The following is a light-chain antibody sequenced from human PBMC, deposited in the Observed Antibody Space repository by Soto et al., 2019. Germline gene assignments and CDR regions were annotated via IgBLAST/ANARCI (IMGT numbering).Light chain of an antibody. Sequence: QSVPTQPASVSGSPGQSITISCTGTSSDVGYYNYVSWYRQTPGKAPRLMIYEANNRPSGVSNRFSGSKSGNTASLTISGLQAEDEADYYCSSCTSSSTLLYVFGTGTKVTVL. J-gene: IGLJ1*01. CDR3: SSCTSSSTLLYV. V-gene: IGLV2-14*01. CDR1: SSDVGYYNY. CDR2: EAN.